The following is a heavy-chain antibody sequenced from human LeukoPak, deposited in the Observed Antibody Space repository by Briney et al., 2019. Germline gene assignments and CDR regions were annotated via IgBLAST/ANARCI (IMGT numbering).Heavy chain of an antibody. CDR3: ARAGATVVTLGAGVDY. CDR1: GDSVFNKSAT. CDR2: TYYRSKWYS. D-gene: IGHD4-23*01. J-gene: IGHJ4*02. Sequence: SQTLSLTCAISGDSVFNKSATWNWIRQSPSRGLEWLGRTYYRSKWYSDSVISVKSRITINPDTSKNQFSLQLNSVTAADTAVYYCARAGATVVTLGAGVDYWGQGTLVTVSS. V-gene: IGHV6-1*01.